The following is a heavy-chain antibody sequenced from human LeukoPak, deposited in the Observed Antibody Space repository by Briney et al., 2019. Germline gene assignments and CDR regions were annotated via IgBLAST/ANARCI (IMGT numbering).Heavy chain of an antibody. D-gene: IGHD1-26*01. Sequence: GGSLRLSCAVSGFTFRSYAMSWVPQAPGKGLEWVASITGGGITAYYADSVKGRFTISRDNSKNTLYLQMNSLRVEDTAVYYCAKNTVGETIGWDAYDIWGHGTLGAVSS. J-gene: IGHJ3*02. CDR2: ITGGGITA. V-gene: IGHV3-23*01. CDR1: GFTFRSYA. CDR3: AKNTVGETIGWDAYDI.